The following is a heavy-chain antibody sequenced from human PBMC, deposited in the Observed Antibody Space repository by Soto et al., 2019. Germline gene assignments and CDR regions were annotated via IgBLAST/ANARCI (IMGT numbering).Heavy chain of an antibody. Sequence: GGSLRLSCAASGFTFSSYAMHWVRQAPGKGLEWVAVISYDGSNKYYADSVKGRFTISRDNSKNTLYLQMNSLRAEDTAVYYCAREGIEGSYFWFDPWGQGTLVTVSS. CDR2: ISYDGSNK. CDR3: AREGIEGSYFWFDP. J-gene: IGHJ5*02. D-gene: IGHD1-26*01. V-gene: IGHV3-30*04. CDR1: GFTFSSYA.